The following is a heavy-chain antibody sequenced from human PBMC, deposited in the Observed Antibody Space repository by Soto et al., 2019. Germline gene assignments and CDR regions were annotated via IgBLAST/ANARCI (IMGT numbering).Heavy chain of an antibody. CDR3: ARGGPPIDY. V-gene: IGHV1-2*04. Sequence: GASVKVSCKTSGYTFTAYYIHWVRQAPGQGLEWMGYINPNSGGTNCAQNFQGWVTMTRDTSITTAYMELSSLRSEDTAVYYCARGGPPIDYWGQGTLVTVSS. J-gene: IGHJ4*02. D-gene: IGHD3-10*01. CDR2: INPNSGGT. CDR1: GYTFTAYY.